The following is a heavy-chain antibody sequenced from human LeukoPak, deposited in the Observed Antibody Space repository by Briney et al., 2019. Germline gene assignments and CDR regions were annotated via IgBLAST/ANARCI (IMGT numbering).Heavy chain of an antibody. V-gene: IGHV4-59*08. CDR1: GGSVSSNY. CDR3: ARHNIASDGARLFDF. Sequence: SETLSLTCSVSGGSVSSNYWAWLRQPPGKGPEWIGYIYHSGYAKYNPSFKSRVTMSVDASKSQFSLQLTSVTAADTAVYYCARHNIASDGARLFDFWGRGTLVAVSS. CDR2: IYHSGYA. D-gene: IGHD4-17*01. J-gene: IGHJ4*02.